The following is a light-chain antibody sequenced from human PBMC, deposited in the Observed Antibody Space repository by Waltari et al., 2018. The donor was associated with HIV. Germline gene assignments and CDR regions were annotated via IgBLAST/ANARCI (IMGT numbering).Light chain of an antibody. CDR1: NIGSQS. CDR2: DDS. CDR3: QVWHSNSDHGV. J-gene: IGLJ2*01. Sequence: SYVLSQPPSVSVVPGQTARIPCERHNIGSQSVHWYQQRPGQAPSLVVHDDSDRPSGIPERFSGSNSGNTATLTISRVEAGDEADYYCQVWHSNSDHGVFGGGTKLTVL. V-gene: IGLV3-21*02.